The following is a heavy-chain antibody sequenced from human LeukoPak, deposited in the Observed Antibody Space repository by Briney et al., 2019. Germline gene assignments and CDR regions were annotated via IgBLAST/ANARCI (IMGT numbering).Heavy chain of an antibody. Sequence: ASVKVSCKASGYTFTSYYMHWVRQAPGQGLEWMGITNPSGGSTSYAQKFQGRVTMTRDTSTSTVYMELSSLRSEDTAVYYCARGYCSGGSCLTDYGMDVWGKGTTVTVSS. CDR3: ARGYCSGGSCLTDYGMDV. CDR1: GYTFTSYY. D-gene: IGHD2-15*01. J-gene: IGHJ6*04. CDR2: TNPSGGST. V-gene: IGHV1-46*01.